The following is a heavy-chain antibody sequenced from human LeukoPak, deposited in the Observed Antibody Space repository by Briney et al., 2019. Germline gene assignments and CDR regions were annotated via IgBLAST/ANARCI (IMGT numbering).Heavy chain of an antibody. Sequence: ASETLSLTCTVSGGSISSYYWGWIRQPPGKGLEWIGSIYYSGSTYYNPSLKSRVTISVDTSKNQFSLKLSSVTAADTAVYYCADGDFWSGYLDYWGQGTLVTVSS. V-gene: IGHV4-39*01. CDR3: ADGDFWSGYLDY. J-gene: IGHJ4*02. D-gene: IGHD3-3*01. CDR1: GGSISSYY. CDR2: IYYSGST.